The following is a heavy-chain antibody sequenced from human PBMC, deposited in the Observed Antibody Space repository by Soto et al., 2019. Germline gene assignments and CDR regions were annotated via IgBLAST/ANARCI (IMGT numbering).Heavy chain of an antibody. D-gene: IGHD5-12*01. J-gene: IGHJ4*02. Sequence: EVQLLESGGGLVQPGGSLRLSCAASGFTFSSYAMSWVRQAPGKGLEWVSAISGSGGSTYYADSVKGRFTISRDKSKNTLYLQMNSLRAEDTAVYYCATLDRYSGYEDVDYWGQGTLVTVSS. CDR1: GFTFSSYA. V-gene: IGHV3-23*01. CDR2: ISGSGGST. CDR3: ATLDRYSGYEDVDY.